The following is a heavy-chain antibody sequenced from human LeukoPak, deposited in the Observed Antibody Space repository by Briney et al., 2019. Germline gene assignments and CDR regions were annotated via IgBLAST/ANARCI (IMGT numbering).Heavy chain of an antibody. Sequence: ASVKVSCKASGGSFSSSGISWVRQAPGQGLEWMGGIIPIFGTANYAQKFQGRVTITADESTSTAYMELSSLRSEDTAVYYCARDLERSPNNWFDPWGQGTLVTVSS. J-gene: IGHJ5*02. CDR3: ARDLERSPNNWFDP. CDR1: GGSFSSSG. D-gene: IGHD3-3*01. V-gene: IGHV1-69*13. CDR2: IIPIFGTA.